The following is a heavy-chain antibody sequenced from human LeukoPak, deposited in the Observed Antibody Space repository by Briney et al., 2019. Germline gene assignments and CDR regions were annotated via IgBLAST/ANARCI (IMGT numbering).Heavy chain of an antibody. D-gene: IGHD6-19*01. CDR2: IRFDGSRQ. CDR1: GFTFSNFA. V-gene: IGHV3-30*07. CDR3: VREQPGDGWSGFDY. Sequence: GGSLRLSRAASGFTFSNFAMHWVRQAPGKGLEWVAVIRFDGSRQHYAESLEGRFTISRDNSKNTVSLQMSSLRTEDTALYHCVREQPGDGWSGFDYWGQGTLVTVSS. J-gene: IGHJ4*02.